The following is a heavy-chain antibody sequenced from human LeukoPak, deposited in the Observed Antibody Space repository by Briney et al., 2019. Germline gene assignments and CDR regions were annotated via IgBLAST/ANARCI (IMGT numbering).Heavy chain of an antibody. J-gene: IGHJ3*02. V-gene: IGHV1-2*02. Sequence: ASVKVSCKASGYTFTGYYMHWGRQAPGQGLEWMGWINPNSGGTNYAQKFQGRVTMTRDTSISTAYMELSRLRSDDTAVYYCARGCSSTSCHFNAFDIWGQGTMVTVSS. CDR3: ARGCSSTSCHFNAFDI. CDR1: GYTFTGYY. CDR2: INPNSGGT. D-gene: IGHD2-2*01.